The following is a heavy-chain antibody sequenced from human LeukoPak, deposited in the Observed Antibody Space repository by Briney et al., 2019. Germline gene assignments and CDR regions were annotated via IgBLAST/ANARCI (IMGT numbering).Heavy chain of an antibody. CDR1: GFTFSSYG. CDR3: AKVRLTMIVVAPGD. D-gene: IGHD3-22*01. CDR2: ISYDGSNK. J-gene: IGHJ4*02. Sequence: QAGRSLRLSCAASGFTFSSYGMHWVRQAPGKGLEWVAVISYDGSNKYYADSVKGRFTISRDNSKNTLYLQMNSLRAEDTAVYYCAKVRLTMIVVAPGDWGQGTLVTVSS. V-gene: IGHV3-30*18.